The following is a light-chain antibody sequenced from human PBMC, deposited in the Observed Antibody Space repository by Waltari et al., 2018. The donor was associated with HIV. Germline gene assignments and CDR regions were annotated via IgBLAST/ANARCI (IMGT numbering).Light chain of an antibody. Sequence: QSVLTQPPSVSGAPGQRVTIPCPGRSPNFGPGHGAPRYQQLPGTAPKLLMYGNNNRPSGVPDRFSGSKSGTSASLAITGLQAEDEADYYCQSYDSSLSGWVFGGGTKLTVL. CDR1: SPNFGPGHG. CDR2: GNN. V-gene: IGLV1-40*01. CDR3: QSYDSSLSGWV. J-gene: IGLJ3*02.